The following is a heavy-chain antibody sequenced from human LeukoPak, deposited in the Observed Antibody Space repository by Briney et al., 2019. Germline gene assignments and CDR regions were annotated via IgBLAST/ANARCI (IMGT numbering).Heavy chain of an antibody. CDR2: ISSGSSYI. D-gene: IGHD1-26*01. Sequence: GGSLRLSCAASGFTFSSYSMNWVRQAPGKGLEWVSSISSGSSYIYYADSVKGRFTISRGNAKNSLYLQMNSLRAEDTAVYYCAVIVGATPWDYWGQGTLVTVSS. CDR1: GFTFSSYS. V-gene: IGHV3-21*01. J-gene: IGHJ4*02. CDR3: AVIVGATPWDY.